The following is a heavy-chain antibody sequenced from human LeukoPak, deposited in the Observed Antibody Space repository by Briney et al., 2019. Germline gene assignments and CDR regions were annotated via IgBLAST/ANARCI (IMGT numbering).Heavy chain of an antibody. V-gene: IGHV3-53*01. Sequence: GGSLRLSCAASGFTVSSNYMSWVRQAPGKGLEWVSVIYSGGSTYYADSVKGRFTISRDNSKNTLYLQMNSLRAEDTAVYYCARDRGYYYYMDVWGKGTTVTVSS. CDR2: IYSGGST. J-gene: IGHJ6*03. CDR1: GFTVSSNY. CDR3: ARDRGYYYYMDV. D-gene: IGHD3-10*01.